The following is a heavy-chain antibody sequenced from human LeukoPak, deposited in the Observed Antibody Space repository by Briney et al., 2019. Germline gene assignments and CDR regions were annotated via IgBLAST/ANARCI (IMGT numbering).Heavy chain of an antibody. Sequence: GGSLRLSCAASGFTFSSYSMNSVRQAPGKGLEWVSYISGGSDTISYADSVKGRFSISRDNAKNSLYLQMSSLRDEDTAVYYCARDKDFASDYWGQGTLVTISS. CDR2: ISGGSDTI. J-gene: IGHJ4*02. CDR3: ARDKDFASDY. D-gene: IGHD3/OR15-3a*01. V-gene: IGHV3-48*02. CDR1: GFTFSSYS.